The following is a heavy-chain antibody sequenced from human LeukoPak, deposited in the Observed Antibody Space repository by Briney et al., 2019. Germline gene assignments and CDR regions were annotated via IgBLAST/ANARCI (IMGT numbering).Heavy chain of an antibody. CDR2: IIPIFGTA. Sequence: SVKVSCKASGGTFSSYAISWVRQAPGQGHEWMGGIIPIFGTANYAQKFQGRVTITADESTSTAYMELSSLRSEDTAVYYCARDIVVVPAAITSYYYYGMDVWGQGTTVTVSS. D-gene: IGHD2-2*02. V-gene: IGHV1-69*13. J-gene: IGHJ6*02. CDR3: ARDIVVVPAAITSYYYYGMDV. CDR1: GGTFSSYA.